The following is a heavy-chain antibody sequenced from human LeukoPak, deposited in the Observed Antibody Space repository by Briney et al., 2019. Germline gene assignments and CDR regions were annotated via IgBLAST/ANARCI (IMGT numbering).Heavy chain of an antibody. CDR3: ARSYSNHLFGMDV. Sequence: GGSLRLSCVASGFIVSSYYMTWVRQAPGKGLEWVSVIYSGGSTYYADSVKGRVAISRDNSKNTVFLQMSSVRAEDTAVYYCARSYSNHLFGMDVWGQGITVTVTS. CDR1: GFIVSSYY. J-gene: IGHJ6*02. CDR2: IYSGGST. D-gene: IGHD4-11*01. V-gene: IGHV3-66*01.